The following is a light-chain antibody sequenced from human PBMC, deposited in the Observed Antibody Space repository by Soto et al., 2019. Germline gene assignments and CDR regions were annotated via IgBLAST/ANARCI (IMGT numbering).Light chain of an antibody. CDR1: QSVDSSK. V-gene: IGKV3-20*01. CDR3: QQYGGSPSYT. CDR2: AAS. Sequence: ENVLTQSPGTLSLSPGESTTLSCRASQSVDSSKLAWYQQKPGQAPRLLIYAASNSATGIPVRFSGSGSGTDFTLSLSRLEPEDFAVYYCQQYGGSPSYTFGQGTKLEIK. J-gene: IGKJ2*01.